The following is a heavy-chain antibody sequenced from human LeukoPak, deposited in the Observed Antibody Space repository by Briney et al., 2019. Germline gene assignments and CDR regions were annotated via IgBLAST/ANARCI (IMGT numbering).Heavy chain of an antibody. Sequence: GGSLRLSCAASGFTFRGYEMNWVRQAPGKGLEWVSYISSSGSTKYYADSVKGRFTISRDNAKNSLYLQMNSLRAEDTAVYYCARDPDQGDPDFWGQGTLVTVSS. V-gene: IGHV3-48*03. CDR3: ARDPDQGDPDF. CDR1: GFTFRGYE. J-gene: IGHJ4*02. CDR2: ISSSGSTK. D-gene: IGHD3-16*01.